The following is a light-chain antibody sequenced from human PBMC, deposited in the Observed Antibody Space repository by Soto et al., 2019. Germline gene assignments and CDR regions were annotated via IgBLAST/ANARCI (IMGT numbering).Light chain of an antibody. J-gene: IGKJ4*01. V-gene: IGKV3-20*01. CDR3: QQYGSSVLT. CDR2: AAS. Sequence: EIVLTQSPDPLSLSPGERATLSCRASQSVSTNSLAWYQQKPGQAPRPLIYAASSRATGTPDRFSGSGSGTEFTLIISRLEPEDFAVYYCQQYGSSVLTFGGGTKVEIK. CDR1: QSVSTNS.